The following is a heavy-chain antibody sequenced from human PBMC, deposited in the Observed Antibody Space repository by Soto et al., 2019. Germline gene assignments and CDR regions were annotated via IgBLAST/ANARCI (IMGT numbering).Heavy chain of an antibody. CDR2: ISYDASAS. J-gene: IGHJ4*02. CDR3: VRDYNDGSGRFDY. Sequence: QVQLVESGGGVVQPGTSLRLSCAASGITFSAFAMHWVRQAPGKGLEWVARISYDASASSNADSVKGPFTISRDNSRSTLYLQMNSLRTEDTAIYYCVRDYNDGSGRFDYWGQGALVTVSS. V-gene: IGHV3-30-3*01. CDR1: GITFSAFA. D-gene: IGHD3-22*01.